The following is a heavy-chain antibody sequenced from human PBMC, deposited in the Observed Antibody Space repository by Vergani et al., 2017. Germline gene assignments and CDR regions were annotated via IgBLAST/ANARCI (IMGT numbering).Heavy chain of an antibody. CDR1: GGFTFSNFW. CDR3: ARDVNWFDP. Sequence: EVQLVESGGDLVQPGGSLRLSCAASGGFTFSNFWMTWVRQAPGKGLEGVANIKQDGSERNYVDSVKGRFTISRDNAKNSLYLHMNSLRAEDTAVYYCARDVNWFDPWGQGTLVTVSS. J-gene: IGHJ5*02. V-gene: IGHV3-7*03. CDR2: IKQDGSER.